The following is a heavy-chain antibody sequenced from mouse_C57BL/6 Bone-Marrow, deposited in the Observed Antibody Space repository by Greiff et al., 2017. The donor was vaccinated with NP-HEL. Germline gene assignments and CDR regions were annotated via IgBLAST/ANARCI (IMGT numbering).Heavy chain of an antibody. D-gene: IGHD6-1*01. CDR1: GYTFTSYW. J-gene: IGHJ3*01. CDR2: IDPSASYT. CDR3: ARCPSFAY. Sequence: VQLQQPGAELVRPGTSVKLSCKASGYTFTSYWMHWVKQRPGQGLEWIGVIDPSASYTNYNQKFKGKATLTVDTSSSTAYMQLSSLTSEDSAVYCCARCPSFAYWGQGTLVTVSA. V-gene: IGHV1-59*01.